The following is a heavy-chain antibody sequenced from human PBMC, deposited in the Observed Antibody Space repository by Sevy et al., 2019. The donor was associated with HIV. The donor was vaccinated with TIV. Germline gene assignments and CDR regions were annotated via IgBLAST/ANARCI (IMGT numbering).Heavy chain of an antibody. CDR1: GFTFSSYA. V-gene: IGHV3-23*01. J-gene: IGHJ4*02. CDR3: AKEWIGSYEGDYFDY. Sequence: GGSLRLSCAASGFTFSSYAMSWVRQAPGKGLEWVSAISGSGGSTYYADSVKGRFTISRDNSTNTLYLQMNSLRAEDTAVYYCAKEWIGSYEGDYFDYWGQGTLVTVSS. CDR2: ISGSGGST. D-gene: IGHD1-26*01.